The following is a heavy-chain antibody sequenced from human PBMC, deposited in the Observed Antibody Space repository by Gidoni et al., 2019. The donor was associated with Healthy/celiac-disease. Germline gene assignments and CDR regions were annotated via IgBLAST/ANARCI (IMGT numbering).Heavy chain of an antibody. D-gene: IGHD6-13*01. Sequence: QITLKESGPTLVKPTQTLTLTCTFPGFSLSTSGLGVGWIRHPPGKALEWLALIYWDDDKRYSPSLKSRLTITKDTSKNQVVLTMTNMDPVDTATYYCAHSPDSSSWSKERTGDAFDIWGQGTMVTVSS. CDR3: AHSPDSSSWSKERTGDAFDI. CDR1: GFSLSTSGLG. CDR2: IYWDDDK. J-gene: IGHJ3*02. V-gene: IGHV2-5*02.